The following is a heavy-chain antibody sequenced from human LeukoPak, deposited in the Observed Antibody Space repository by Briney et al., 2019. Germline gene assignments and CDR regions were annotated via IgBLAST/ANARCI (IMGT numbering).Heavy chain of an antibody. V-gene: IGHV4-34*01. CDR2: INHSGST. D-gene: IGHD6-19*01. CDR1: GGSFGGYY. J-gene: IGHJ6*02. CDR3: ARGLQWVTRYYYYGMDV. Sequence: SETLSLNCAVYGGSFGGYYWSWIRQPPGKGLEWIGEINHSGSTYYSPSLNRRVTISIDTSKNQFSLKLNSVTAADTAVYYCARGLQWVTRYYYYGMDVWGQGTTVTVSS.